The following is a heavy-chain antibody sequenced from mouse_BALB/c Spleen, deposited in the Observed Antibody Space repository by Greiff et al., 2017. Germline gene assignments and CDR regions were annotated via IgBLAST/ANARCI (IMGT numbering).Heavy chain of an antibody. CDR1: GYTFTSYY. Sequence: VQLQQSGAELVKPGASVKLSCKASGYTFTSYYMYWVKQRPGQGLEWIGEINPSNGGTNFNEKFKSKATLTVDKSSSTAYMQLSSLTSEDSAVYYCTRWLLRYYAMDYWGQGTSVTVSS. J-gene: IGHJ4*01. V-gene: IGHV1S81*02. CDR3: TRWLLRYYAMDY. CDR2: INPSNGGT. D-gene: IGHD2-3*01.